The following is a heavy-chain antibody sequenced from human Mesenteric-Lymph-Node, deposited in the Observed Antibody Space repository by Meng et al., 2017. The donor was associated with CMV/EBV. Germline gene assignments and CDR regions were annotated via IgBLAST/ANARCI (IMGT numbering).Heavy chain of an antibody. CDR3: TGDSVSNPNLDY. CDR1: GFNVRDKY. V-gene: IGHV3-66*01. J-gene: IGHJ4*02. D-gene: IGHD3-10*01. CDR2: IYRGDNT. Sequence: EVPLVEAGGCLVPPGGSLRLSCAASGFNVRDKYMSWVRQAPGKGLEWVCIIYRGDNTYYIDSVKDRFTVSRDNSKNTMYLQMNSLRVEDTAVYYCTGDSVSNPNLDYWGQGTLVTVSS.